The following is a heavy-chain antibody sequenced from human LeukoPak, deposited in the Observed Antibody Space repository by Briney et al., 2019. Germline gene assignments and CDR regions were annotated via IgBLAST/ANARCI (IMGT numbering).Heavy chain of an antibody. CDR2: IYYSGST. D-gene: IGHD4-17*01. CDR3: ARTYGDYDDAFDV. V-gene: IGHV4-38-2*01. Sequence: SETLSLTCAVSGYSISSSNWWGWIRRPPGKGLEWIGSIYYSGSTYNNPSLKSRVTIFVDTSKNQFSLKLSSVTATDTAVYYCARTYGDYDDAFDVWGQGTMVTVSS. CDR1: GYSISSSNW. J-gene: IGHJ3*01.